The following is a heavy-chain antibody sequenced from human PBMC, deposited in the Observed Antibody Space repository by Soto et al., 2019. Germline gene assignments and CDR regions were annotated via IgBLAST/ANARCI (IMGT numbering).Heavy chain of an antibody. V-gene: IGHV4-34*01. CDR1: GGSFSGYL. J-gene: IGHJ6*02. CDR3: ARGGGYYNYYGMGV. CDR2: INHSGST. Sequence: SETLSLTCAVYGGSFSGYLWTWIRQPPGKGLEWIGEINHSGSTNYNPSLKSRVTISIDTSKNQFSLKVSSVTAADTAVYYCARGGGYYNYYGMGVWGQGTTVTVSS.